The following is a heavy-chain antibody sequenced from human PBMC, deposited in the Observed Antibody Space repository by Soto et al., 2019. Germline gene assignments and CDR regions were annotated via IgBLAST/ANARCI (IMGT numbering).Heavy chain of an antibody. V-gene: IGHV1-8*01. J-gene: IGHJ6*03. D-gene: IGHD2-15*01. Sequence: ASVKVSCKASGYTFTSYDINWVRQATGQGLEWMGWMNPNSGNTGYAQKFQGRVTMTRNTSISTAYMELSSLRSEDTAVYYCARGHHRGYFSGGSCSEISYYYYYYMDVWGKGTTVTVSS. CDR1: GYTFTSYD. CDR2: MNPNSGNT. CDR3: ARGHHRGYFSGGSCSEISYYYYYYMDV.